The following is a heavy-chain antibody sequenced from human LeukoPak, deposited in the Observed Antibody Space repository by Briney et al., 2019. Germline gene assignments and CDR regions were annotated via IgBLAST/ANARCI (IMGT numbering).Heavy chain of an antibody. CDR1: GFTFSSYG. Sequence: PGGSLRLSCAASGFTFSSYGMHWVRQAPGKGLEWVAFIRYDGSNKYYADSVKGRFTISRDNSKNTLYLQMNGLRAEDTAVYYCAKDPGSAVAATNWFDPWGQGTLVTVSS. CDR3: AKDPGSAVAATNWFDP. D-gene: IGHD2-15*01. CDR2: IRYDGSNK. J-gene: IGHJ5*02. V-gene: IGHV3-30*02.